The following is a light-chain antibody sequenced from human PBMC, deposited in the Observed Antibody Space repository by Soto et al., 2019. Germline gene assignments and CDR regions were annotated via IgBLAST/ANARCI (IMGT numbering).Light chain of an antibody. CDR3: QACDSSTSFV. V-gene: IGLV3-1*01. CDR2: QDN. Sequence: SYELTQPPSVSVSPGQTASITCSGDKLGDKYACWYQQKPGQSPVLVIYQDNKRPSGIPERFSGSNSGNTATLTISGTQAMDEADYYCQACDSSTSFVFGSGTKLTVL. J-gene: IGLJ1*01. CDR1: KLGDKY.